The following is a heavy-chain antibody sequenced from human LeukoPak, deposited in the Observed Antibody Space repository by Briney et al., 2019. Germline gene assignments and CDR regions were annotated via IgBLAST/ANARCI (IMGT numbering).Heavy chain of an antibody. J-gene: IGHJ4*02. CDR2: ITSSSSYI. V-gene: IGHV3-21*01. Sequence: GSLRLSCAASGFTFDDYAMHWVRQAPGKGLGWVSSITSSSSYIYYADSMKGRFTISRDNAKNSLYLQMNSLRAEDTAVYYCARHVVAVGFDYWGQGTLVTVSS. CDR1: GFTFDDYA. D-gene: IGHD3-22*01. CDR3: ARHVVAVGFDY.